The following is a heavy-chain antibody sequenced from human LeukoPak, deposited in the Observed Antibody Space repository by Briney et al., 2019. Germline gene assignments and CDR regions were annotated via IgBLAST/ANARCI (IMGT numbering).Heavy chain of an antibody. D-gene: IGHD3-10*01. CDR2: INHSGST. CDR3: ARMSWYYGSGGYRAYYFDY. J-gene: IGHJ4*02. Sequence: PSETLSLTCAVYGGSFSGYYWSWIRQPPGKGLEWIGEINHSGSTNYNPSLKSRVTISVDTSKNQFSLKLSSVTAADTAVYYCARMSWYYGSGGYRAYYFDYWGQGTLVTVSS. V-gene: IGHV4-34*01. CDR1: GGSFSGYY.